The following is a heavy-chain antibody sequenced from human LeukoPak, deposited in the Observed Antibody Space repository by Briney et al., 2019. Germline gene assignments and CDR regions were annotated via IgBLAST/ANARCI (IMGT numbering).Heavy chain of an antibody. CDR2: MSGDGSST. D-gene: IGHD4/OR15-4a*01. J-gene: IGHJ4*02. CDR1: GFTFSNYW. Sequence: GSLRLSCAASGFTFSNYWMNWVRQVPGKGLMWVSRMSGDGSSTNYADSVKGRFTISRDNSKNTLYLQMNSLRAEDTAVYYCARIDHGDDYWGQGTLVTVSS. V-gene: IGHV3-74*01. CDR3: ARIDHGDDY.